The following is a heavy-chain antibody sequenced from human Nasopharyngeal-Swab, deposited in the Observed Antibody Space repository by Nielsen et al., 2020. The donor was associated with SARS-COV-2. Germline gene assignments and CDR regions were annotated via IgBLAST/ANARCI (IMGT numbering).Heavy chain of an antibody. Sequence: SVKASCKASGGFFSCYAISWARQAPGQGLESMGGIIPIFGTANYAQNFQGGVTITADESTSTAYMELSSLRSEDAAVYYCARGGYYGSGSYFHYYYGMDVWGQGTTVTVSS. D-gene: IGHD3-10*01. CDR2: IIPIFGTA. J-gene: IGHJ6*02. CDR1: GGFFSCYA. V-gene: IGHV1-69*13. CDR3: ARGGYYGSGSYFHYYYGMDV.